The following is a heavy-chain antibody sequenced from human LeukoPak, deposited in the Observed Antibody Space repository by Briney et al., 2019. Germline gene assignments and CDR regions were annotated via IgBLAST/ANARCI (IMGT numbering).Heavy chain of an antibody. CDR3: ARRGYCTNGVCYDFDY. J-gene: IGHJ4*02. CDR2: VHYTGGT. D-gene: IGHD2-8*01. V-gene: IGHV4-39*01. CDR1: GGSFISNIYY. Sequence: PSETLSLTCTVSGGSFISNIYYWGWIRQPPGKGLEWIGTVHYTGGTYYNPSLKSRVTISVDTSKNQFSLKLSSVTAADTAVYYCARRGYCTNGVCYDFDYWGQGTLVTVSS.